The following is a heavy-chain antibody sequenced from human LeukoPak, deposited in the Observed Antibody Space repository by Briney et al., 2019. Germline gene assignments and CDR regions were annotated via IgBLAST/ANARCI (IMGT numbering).Heavy chain of an antibody. CDR1: GSSITSDYF. D-gene: IGHD1-1*01. CDR2: IYYSWGM. Sequence: SETLSLTCAVSGSSITSDYFWGWIRQPPGTGLEWIATIYYSWGMYFNPSLKSRVTISLDASKNQFSLKMTSLTAADTAIYYCARNVTAGFFDYWGQGILVTVSS. J-gene: IGHJ4*02. CDR3: ARNVTAGFFDY. V-gene: IGHV4-38-2*01.